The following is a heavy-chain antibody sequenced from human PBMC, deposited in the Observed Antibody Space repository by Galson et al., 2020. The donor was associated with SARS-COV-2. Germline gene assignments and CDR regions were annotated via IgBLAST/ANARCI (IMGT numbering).Heavy chain of an antibody. D-gene: IGHD3-22*01. CDR1: GFTFSSYA. V-gene: IGHV3-23*01. J-gene: IGHJ3*02. CDR2: IRGSGGST. Sequence: GGSLRLSCAASGFTFSSYAMSWVRQAPGKGLEWVSAIRGSGGSTYYADSVKGRFTISRDNSKNTLYLQMNSLRAEATAVYYCAKDVGRSNYYDSSGYTTGDAFDIWGQGTMVTVSS. CDR3: AKDVGRSNYYDSSGYTTGDAFDI.